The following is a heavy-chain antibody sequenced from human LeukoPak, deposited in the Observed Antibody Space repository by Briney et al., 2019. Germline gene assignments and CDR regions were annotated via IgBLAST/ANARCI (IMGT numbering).Heavy chain of an antibody. V-gene: IGHV3-21*01. D-gene: IGHD1-26*01. CDR2: ITSTSSYI. CDR3: ERDPYSGNYGNYYYYYMDV. CDR1: GFTFSNYN. J-gene: IGHJ6*03. Sequence: GGSLRLSCAASGFTFSNYNMNWVRQAPGKGLEWVSSITSTSSYIYYADSVKGRFTISRDNAKNSLYLQMNSLRAEDTALYFCERDPYSGNYGNYYYYYMDVWGKGTTVTISS.